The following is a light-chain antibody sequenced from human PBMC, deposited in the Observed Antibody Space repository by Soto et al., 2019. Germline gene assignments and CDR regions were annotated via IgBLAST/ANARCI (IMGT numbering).Light chain of an antibody. J-gene: IGKJ1*01. CDR2: KAS. CDR3: QRYDSYPWT. Sequence: DIQMTQSPSTLSASVGDRVTITCRASQSISSWLAWYQQKPGKAPKLLIYKASNLESGVPSGFSGSGSGTEFTLTISSLQPDDFATYYCQRYDSYPWTFGQGTKVEIK. V-gene: IGKV1-5*03. CDR1: QSISSW.